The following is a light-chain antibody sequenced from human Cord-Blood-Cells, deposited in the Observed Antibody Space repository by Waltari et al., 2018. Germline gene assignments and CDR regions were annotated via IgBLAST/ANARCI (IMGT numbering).Light chain of an antibody. V-gene: IGKV3-15*01. J-gene: IGKJ2*03. CDR3: QQYNNWPYS. Sequence: ELVMKQSPATLSVSPGERDTPACKASQSVGSNLAWYQQKPGQAPRLLIYGASTRSTGIPARFSGSGWGTEFTLTISILQSEDFAVYYCQQYNNWPYSFGQGTKLVIK. CDR1: QSVGSN. CDR2: GAS.